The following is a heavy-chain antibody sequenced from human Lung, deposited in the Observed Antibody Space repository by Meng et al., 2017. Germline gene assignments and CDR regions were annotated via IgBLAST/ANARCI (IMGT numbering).Heavy chain of an antibody. D-gene: IGHD4-11*01. Sequence: VPVQRWGGGRLKTLVTLSLPGVVCGGSSCDYYWSWIRQPPGKGLEWIGEINHSGSTNYNPSLESRATISVDTSQNNLSLKLSSVTAADSAVYYCARGPTTMAHDFDYWGQGTLVTVSS. CDR3: ARGPTTMAHDFDY. CDR1: GGSSCDYY. J-gene: IGHJ4*02. CDR2: INHSGST. V-gene: IGHV4-34*01.